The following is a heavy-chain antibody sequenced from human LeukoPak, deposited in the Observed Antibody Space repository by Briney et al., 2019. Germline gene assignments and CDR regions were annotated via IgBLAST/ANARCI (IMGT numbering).Heavy chain of an antibody. CDR1: GGSISSGDYY. CDR2: IYYSGST. D-gene: IGHD3-9*01. V-gene: IGHV4-30-4*01. CDR3: ARGGITIFAFDI. J-gene: IGHJ3*02. Sequence: PSETLSLTCTVSGGSISSGDYYWSWIRQPPGKGLEWIGYIYYSGSTYYNPSLKSRVTILVDTSKNQFSLKLSSVTAADTAVYYCARGGITIFAFDIWGQGTMVTVSS.